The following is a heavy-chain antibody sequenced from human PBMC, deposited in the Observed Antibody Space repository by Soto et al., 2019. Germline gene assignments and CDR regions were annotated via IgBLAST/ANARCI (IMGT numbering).Heavy chain of an antibody. V-gene: IGHV4-59*01. CDR1: GGSIRGSY. Sequence: PSETLSLTCTVSGGSIRGSYWSWIRQSPGKGLEWIGYIYDSGSTNYNPSLKSRLTISLDTSKNQLSLKLTSVTAADTAVYYCARDYYGSGSYRSWFDPRGQGALVTVSS. J-gene: IGHJ5*02. CDR3: ARDYYGSGSYRSWFDP. D-gene: IGHD3-10*01. CDR2: IYDSGST.